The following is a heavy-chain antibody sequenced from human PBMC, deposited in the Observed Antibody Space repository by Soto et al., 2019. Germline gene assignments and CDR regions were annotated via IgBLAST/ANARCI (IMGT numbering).Heavy chain of an antibody. CDR2: IRRVGSTT. CDR1: GFTITDYY. Sequence: QVQLVESGGGLVKPGGSLRLSCGASGFTITDYYMIWVRQAPGKGLEWVSHIRRVGSTTYYADSGKGRFSISLDNAKNTLYLQMNSLRAEHTAVYYCARDQEGSGSHWLGYNYYAMDVRGHGTTGTVSS. D-gene: IGHD3-10*01. CDR3: ARDQEGSGSHWLGYNYYAMDV. J-gene: IGHJ6*02. V-gene: IGHV3-11*01.